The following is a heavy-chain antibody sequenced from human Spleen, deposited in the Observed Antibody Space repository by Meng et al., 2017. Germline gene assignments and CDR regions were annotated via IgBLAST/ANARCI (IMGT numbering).Heavy chain of an antibody. J-gene: IGHJ4*02. Sequence: QLQLVQSGAEVKKSGAPAKVSCKASGYTYTHYQMDWVRQAPGQGLEWMGWIHPSGNANYAQKFQGRVTMTTDTSTTTAYMELRSLRSDDSALYYCVKHSSDWSLDSWGQGTLVTVSS. CDR1: GYTYTHYQ. CDR3: VKHSSDWSLDS. D-gene: IGHD6-19*01. V-gene: IGHV1-18*01. CDR2: IHPSGNA.